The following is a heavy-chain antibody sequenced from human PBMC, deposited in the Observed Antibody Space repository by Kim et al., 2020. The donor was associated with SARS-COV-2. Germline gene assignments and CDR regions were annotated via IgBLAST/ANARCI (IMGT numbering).Heavy chain of an antibody. CDR3: ARGGEDTPAD. CDR2: INHSGST. D-gene: IGHD3-10*01. CDR1: GGSFSGYY. J-gene: IGHJ4*02. Sequence: SETLSLTCAVYGGSFSGYYWSWIRQPPGKGLEWIGEINHSGSTNYNPSLKSRVTISVDKSKNQFSLKLSSVTAADTAVYYCARGGEDTPADWGQGTLVTVSS. V-gene: IGHV4-34*01.